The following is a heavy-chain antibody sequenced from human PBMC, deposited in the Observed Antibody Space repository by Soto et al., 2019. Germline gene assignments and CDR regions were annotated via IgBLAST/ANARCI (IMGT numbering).Heavy chain of an antibody. V-gene: IGHV3-21*01. CDR1: GFTLSSYS. CDR3: VRVGGQLGPGFDH. Sequence: EVQLVESGGGLVKPGASLRLSCAASGFTLSSYSMNWVRQAPGKGLEWVSSISSSSSYIYYADSVKGRFTISRDNAKNTLYLQMNSLRAEDTAVYYCVRVGGQLGPGFDHWGEGTLVTVCS. D-gene: IGHD6-6*01. J-gene: IGHJ4*02. CDR2: ISSSSSYI.